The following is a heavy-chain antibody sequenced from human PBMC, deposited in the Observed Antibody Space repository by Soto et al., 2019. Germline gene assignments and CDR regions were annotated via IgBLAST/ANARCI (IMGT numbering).Heavy chain of an antibody. CDR3: PRKMDYYYGRGSGNGHGA. CDR1: GYTFTAYY. D-gene: IGHD3-10*02. V-gene: IGHV1-2*02. Sequence: QVQLVQSGAEVKEPGDSVRVSCEASGYTFTAYYIHWVRRAPGQGLEWMGWINPKFGDTTYAQDFQGRVSMTRDISISTFYMELSRLTSDDTAIYYCPRKMDYYYGRGSGNGHGAWGQGTTVTVFS. J-gene: IGHJ6*02. CDR2: INPKFGDT.